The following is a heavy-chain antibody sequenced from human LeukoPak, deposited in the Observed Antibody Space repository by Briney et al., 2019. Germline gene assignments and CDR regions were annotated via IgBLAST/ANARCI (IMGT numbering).Heavy chain of an antibody. Sequence: SETLSLTCTVSGGSISSYYWSWIRQPPGKGLEWIGYIYYSGSTNYNPSLKSRVTISVDTSKNQFSLKLSSVTAADTAVYYCVTRRGSSTVDYWGQGTLVTASS. CDR3: VTRRGSSTVDY. J-gene: IGHJ4*02. CDR1: GGSISSYY. CDR2: IYYSGST. D-gene: IGHD1-26*01. V-gene: IGHV4-59*01.